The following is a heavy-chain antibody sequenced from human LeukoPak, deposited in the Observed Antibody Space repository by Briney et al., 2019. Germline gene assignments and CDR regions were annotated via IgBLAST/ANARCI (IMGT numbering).Heavy chain of an antibody. V-gene: IGHV3-7*01. D-gene: IGHD3-9*01. CDR2: IKQDGSEK. CDR1: GFTFSSYW. J-gene: IGHJ6*02. Sequence: PGGSLRLSCAASGFTFSSYWMSWVRQAPGKGLEWVANIKQDGSEKYYVDSVKGRFTISRDNAKNSLYLQMNSLRAEDTAVYYCARDGDYYDILTGYWSPPYYYYGMDVWGQGTTVTVSS. CDR3: ARDGDYYDILTGYWSPPYYYYGMDV.